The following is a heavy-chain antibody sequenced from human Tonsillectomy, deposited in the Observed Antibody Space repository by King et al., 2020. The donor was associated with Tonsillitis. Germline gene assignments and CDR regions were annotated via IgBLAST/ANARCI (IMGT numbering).Heavy chain of an antibody. CDR1: GFTFDDYA. Sequence: QLVQSGGGLVQPGRSLRLSCAASGFTFDDYAMHWVRQAPGKGLEWVSGINWNSGSICYADSVKGRFTISRDNAKNSLYLQMNSLRAEDTAFYYCAKDITSYHYYYMDVWGKGTTVTVSS. CDR3: AKDITSYHYYYMDV. V-gene: IGHV3-9*01. J-gene: IGHJ6*03. D-gene: IGHD2-2*01. CDR2: INWNSGSI.